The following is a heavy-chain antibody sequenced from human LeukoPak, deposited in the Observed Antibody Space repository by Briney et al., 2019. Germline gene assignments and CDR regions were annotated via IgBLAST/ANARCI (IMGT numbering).Heavy chain of an antibody. D-gene: IGHD3-22*01. CDR1: GGSISSGDYY. CDR3: ARAQGVPMNSSGYYSVYFDY. J-gene: IGHJ4*02. CDR2: IYYSGST. Sequence: SETLSLTCTVSGGSISSGDYYWSWIRQPPGKGLEWIGYIYYSGSTSYNPSLKSRVTISVDTSKNQFSLKLSSVTAADTAVYYCARAQGVPMNSSGYYSVYFDYWGQGTLVTVSS. V-gene: IGHV4-30-4*01.